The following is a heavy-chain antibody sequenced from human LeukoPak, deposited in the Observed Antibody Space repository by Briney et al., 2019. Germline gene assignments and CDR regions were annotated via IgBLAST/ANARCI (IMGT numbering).Heavy chain of an antibody. CDR1: GASINSGGYY. CDR2: NYHSGST. J-gene: IGHJ4*02. CDR3: AIEEEYGNFDY. Sequence: SQTLSLTCTVSGASINSGGYYWMWIRQHPGKGLEWIGYNYHSGSTRFNPSLKSRVSISVDTAKNQFSPTLTSVTAADTAVYYCAIEEEYGNFDYWGQGTLVTVSS. D-gene: IGHD2/OR15-2a*01. V-gene: IGHV4-31*03.